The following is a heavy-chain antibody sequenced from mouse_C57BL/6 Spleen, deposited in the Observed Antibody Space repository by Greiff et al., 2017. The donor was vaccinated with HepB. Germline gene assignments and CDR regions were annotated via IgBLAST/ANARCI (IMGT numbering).Heavy chain of an antibody. D-gene: IGHD2-3*01. J-gene: IGHJ2*01. Sequence: EVMLVESGEGLVKPGGSLKLSCAASGFTFSSYAMSWVRQTPEKRLEWVAYISSGGDYIYYADNVKGRFTISRDSASNTLYLQLRMLKSEDTAMYYCTRDGRRCFDYWGQGTTLTVSS. CDR1: GFTFSSYA. CDR2: ISSGGDYI. V-gene: IGHV5-9-1*02. CDR3: TRDGRRCFDY.